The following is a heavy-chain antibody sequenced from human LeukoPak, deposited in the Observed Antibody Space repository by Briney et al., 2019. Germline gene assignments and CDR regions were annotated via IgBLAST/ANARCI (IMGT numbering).Heavy chain of an antibody. J-gene: IGHJ4*02. CDR3: EMGVMAAGTFDR. CDR1: GYTFTSYY. Sequence: SVKVSRKASGYTFTSYYLHWVRQAPGQGLEWMGRINPNNGDTNCPQNFQGRVTMNRDTCISSAYTGMTSLTSDGMAVYWCEMGVMAAGTFDRWGQGTLVTVSS. CDR2: INPNNGDT. V-gene: IGHV1-2*06. D-gene: IGHD6-13*01.